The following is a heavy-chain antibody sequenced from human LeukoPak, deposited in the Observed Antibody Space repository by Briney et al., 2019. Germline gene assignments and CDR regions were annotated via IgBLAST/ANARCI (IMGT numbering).Heavy chain of an antibody. CDR1: GFTFSSYE. CDR2: ISSSGSTM. Sequence: PGGSLRLSCAASGFTFSSYEMNWVRQAPGKGLEWVSYISSSGSTMYYADSVKGRFTISRDNAKNSLYLQMNNLRAEDTPVCYCASPGEGYWSGGNCYYFDYWGQGTLVTVSS. J-gene: IGHJ4*02. V-gene: IGHV3-48*03. CDR3: ASPGEGYWSGGNCYYFDY. D-gene: IGHD2-15*01.